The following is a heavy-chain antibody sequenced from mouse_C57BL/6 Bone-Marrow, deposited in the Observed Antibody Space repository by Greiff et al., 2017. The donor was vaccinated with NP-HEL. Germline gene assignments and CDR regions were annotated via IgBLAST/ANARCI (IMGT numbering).Heavy chain of an antibody. CDR1: GYTFTSYW. CDR2: IYPGSGST. Sequence: VQLQQPGAELVKPGASVKMSCKASGYTFTSYWITWVKQRPGQGLEWIGDIYPGSGSTNYNETFKSKATLTVDTSSSTAYMQLSSLTSEDSAFYYCARRGYYGNCGFAYWGQGTLVTVSA. V-gene: IGHV1-55*01. D-gene: IGHD2-1*01. J-gene: IGHJ3*01. CDR3: ARRGYYGNCGFAY.